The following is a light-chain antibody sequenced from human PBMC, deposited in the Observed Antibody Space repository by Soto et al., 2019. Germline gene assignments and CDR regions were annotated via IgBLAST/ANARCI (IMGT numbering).Light chain of an antibody. CDR2: DTT. V-gene: IGLV7-46*01. Sequence: QTVVTQEPSLTVSPGGTVTLTCGSSTGPVTGGHYPYWFQQRPGQAPGTLIYDTTNKHSWTPARFSGSLLGGKAALTLSAAQPEDEADYCCLLQYSGEARVFGGGTQLTVL. J-gene: IGLJ3*02. CDR3: LLQYSGEARV. CDR1: TGPVTGGHY.